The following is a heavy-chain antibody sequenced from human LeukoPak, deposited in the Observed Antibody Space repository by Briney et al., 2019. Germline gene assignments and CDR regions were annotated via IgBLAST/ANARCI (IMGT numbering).Heavy chain of an antibody. CDR1: GGSISSYY. D-gene: IGHD6-13*01. V-gene: IGHV4-59*06. CDR2: IYYSGST. J-gene: IGHJ4*02. Sequence: SETLSLTCTVSGGSISSYYWSWIRQHPGKGLEWIGYIYYSGSTYYNPSLKSRVTISVDTSKNQFSLKLSSVTAADTAVYYCARHSVEGYASSHFDYWGQGALVAVSS. CDR3: ARHSVEGYASSHFDY.